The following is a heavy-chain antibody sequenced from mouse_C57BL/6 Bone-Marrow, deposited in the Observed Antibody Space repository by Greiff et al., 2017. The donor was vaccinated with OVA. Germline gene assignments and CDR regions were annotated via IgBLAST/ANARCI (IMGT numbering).Heavy chain of an antibody. CDR3: ARPTVPYWYFDV. D-gene: IGHD1-1*01. CDR2: IDPSDSET. CDR1: GYTFTSYW. Sequence: QVQLQQPGAELVRPGSSVKLSCKASGYTFTSYWMHWVKQRPIQGLEWIGNIDPSDSETHYNQKFKDKATLTVDTSSSTAYMQLSSLTSEDSAVYYCARPTVPYWYFDVWGTGTTVTVSS. J-gene: IGHJ1*03. V-gene: IGHV1-52*01.